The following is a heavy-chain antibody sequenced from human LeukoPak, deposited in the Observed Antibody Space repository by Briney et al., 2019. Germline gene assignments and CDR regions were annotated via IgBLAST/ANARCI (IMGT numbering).Heavy chain of an antibody. CDR1: GFTFSSYE. Sequence: GGSLRLSCAASGFTFSSYEMNWVRQAPGKGLEWVSYISSSGSTIYYADSVKGRFTISRDNAKNSLYLQMNSLRAEDTALYYCARGRYSYAKSDAFDIWGQGTMVTVSS. J-gene: IGHJ3*02. CDR3: ARGRYSYAKSDAFDI. V-gene: IGHV3-48*03. CDR2: ISSSGSTI. D-gene: IGHD5-18*01.